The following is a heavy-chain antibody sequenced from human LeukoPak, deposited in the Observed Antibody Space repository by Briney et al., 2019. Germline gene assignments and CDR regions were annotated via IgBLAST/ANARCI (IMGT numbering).Heavy chain of an antibody. CDR2: ITTSDGNT. CDR1: EFTFSSYT. CDR3: AKDGGLWVSAHWGDS. V-gene: IGHV3-23*01. J-gene: IGHJ4*02. Sequence: GGSLRLSCVASEFTFSSYTMSWVRQAPGKGLEWVSTITTSDGNTYYADSVKGRFTVSRDNSKNTLFLQMNSLRAEDTAVYYCAKDGGLWVSAHWGDSWGRGTLVTVSS. D-gene: IGHD7-27*01.